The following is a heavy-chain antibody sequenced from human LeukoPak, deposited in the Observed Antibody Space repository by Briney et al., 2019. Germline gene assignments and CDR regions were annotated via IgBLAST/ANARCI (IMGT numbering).Heavy chain of an antibody. CDR3: ARCMLNWFDP. V-gene: IGHV4-38-2*02. J-gene: IGHJ5*02. D-gene: IGHD2-8*01. Sequence: KTSETLSLTCTVSGYAISSGYYWGWIRQPPGKGLEWIGSIYHSGSTYYNPSLKSRVTISVDTSKNQFSLKLSSVTAADTAVYYCARCMLNWFDPWGQGTLVTVSS. CDR2: IYHSGST. CDR1: GYAISSGYY.